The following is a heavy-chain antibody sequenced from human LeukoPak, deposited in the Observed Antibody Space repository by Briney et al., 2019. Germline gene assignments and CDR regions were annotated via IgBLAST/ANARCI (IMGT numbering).Heavy chain of an antibody. D-gene: IGHD3-10*01. J-gene: IGHJ5*02. V-gene: IGHV3-21*01. CDR1: GFTFSSYS. Sequence: PGGSLRLSCAASGFTFSSYSMNWVRQAPGKGLEWVSSISSSSSYIYYADSVKGRFTISRDIAKNSLYLQMNSLRAEDTAVYYCAGSLWFGDSGWFDPWGQGTLVTVSS. CDR3: AGSLWFGDSGWFDP. CDR2: ISSSSSYI.